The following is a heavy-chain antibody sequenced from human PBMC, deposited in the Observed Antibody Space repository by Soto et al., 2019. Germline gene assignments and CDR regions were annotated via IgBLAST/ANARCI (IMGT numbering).Heavy chain of an antibody. CDR1: GYTYTSYG. D-gene: IGHD1-20*01. CDR3: ARESITGTFDP. J-gene: IGHJ5*02. CDR2: ISAYNGNT. V-gene: IGHV1-18*01. Sequence: GASVNVSCKASGYTYTSYGISWVRRAPGQGLEWMGWISAYNGNTNYAQKLQGRVTMTTDTSTSTAYMELRSLRSDDTAVYYCARESITGTFDPWGQGTLVTVSS.